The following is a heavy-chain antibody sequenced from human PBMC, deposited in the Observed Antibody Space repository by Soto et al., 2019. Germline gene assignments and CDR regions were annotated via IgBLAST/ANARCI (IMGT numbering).Heavy chain of an antibody. CDR3: VRDRAVDWYLDL. V-gene: IGHV1-3*04. CDR1: GYSFSSCA. CDR2: INTDSGNT. J-gene: IGHJ2*01. Sequence: QVQVVQSGAEVKKPGASVRLSCKTSGYSFSSCAIHWVRLAPGQRFEWMGWINTDSGNTKYSQKFQGRVTITRDTAASTAYMELTSLASEDTATYYCVRDRAVDWYLDLWGRGTRVTVSS. D-gene: IGHD6-19*01.